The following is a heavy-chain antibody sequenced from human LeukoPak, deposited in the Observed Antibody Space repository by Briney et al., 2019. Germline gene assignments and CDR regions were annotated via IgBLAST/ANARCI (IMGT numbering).Heavy chain of an antibody. V-gene: IGHV3-15*01. Sequence: GGSLRLSCAASGFTFSSYWMSWVRQAPGKGLEWVGRIKSKSDGGTTDYAAPVKGRFTISRDDVKNTLYLQMSSLKTEDTAVYFCAHRDTTMVRVDYWGQGTLVTVSS. CDR2: IKSKSDGGTT. CDR1: GFTFSSYW. CDR3: AHRDTTMVRVDY. D-gene: IGHD5-18*01. J-gene: IGHJ4*02.